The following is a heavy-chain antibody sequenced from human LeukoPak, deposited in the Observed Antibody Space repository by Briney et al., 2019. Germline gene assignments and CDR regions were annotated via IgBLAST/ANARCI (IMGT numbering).Heavy chain of an antibody. D-gene: IGHD6-13*01. J-gene: IGHJ4*02. CDR3: AAEVGSSSWPAFN. CDR1: GFTFTSSA. V-gene: IGHV1-58*02. CDR2: IVVGSGNT. Sequence: SVKVSCKASGFTFTSSAMQWVRQARGQRLEWIGWIVVGSGNTNYAQKFQERVTITRDMSTSTAYMELSSLRSEDTAVYYCAAEVGSSSWPAFNWGQGTLVTVSS.